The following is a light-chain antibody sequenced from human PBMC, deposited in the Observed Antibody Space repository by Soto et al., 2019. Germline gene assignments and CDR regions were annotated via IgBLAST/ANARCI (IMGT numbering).Light chain of an antibody. V-gene: IGLV1-40*01. CDR3: QSYDSTLSARYV. Sequence: QSVLTQPPSVSGAPGQRVTISCTGSSSNIGAGYDVLWDQQRPGRAPKLLIFGNINRPSGVPDRFSASKSGTSASLAITGLQAEDEGDYYCQSYDSTLSARYVFGTGTRVTVL. CDR2: GNI. J-gene: IGLJ1*01. CDR1: SSNIGAGYD.